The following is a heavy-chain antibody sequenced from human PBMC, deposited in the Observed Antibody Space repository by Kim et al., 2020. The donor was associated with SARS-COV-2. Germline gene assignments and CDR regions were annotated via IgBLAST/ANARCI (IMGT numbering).Heavy chain of an antibody. CDR1: GFTFSDHS. CDR3: GRGHRDDYAVGDFDY. D-gene: IGHD4-17*01. V-gene: IGHV3-72*01. J-gene: IGHJ4*02. CDR2: IRKKAKRYTT. Sequence: GGSLRLSCAVSGFTFSDHSMEWIRQAPGKGLEWVGRIRKKAKRYTTEYPAPVKGRFTIPRDDSKNLLYLQMNTLKTEDTAVYYCGRGHRDDYAVGDFDYWGQGTLVTVSS.